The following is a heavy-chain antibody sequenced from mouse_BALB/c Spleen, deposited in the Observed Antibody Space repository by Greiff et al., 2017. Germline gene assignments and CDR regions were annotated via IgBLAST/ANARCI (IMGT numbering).Heavy chain of an antibody. CDR1: GFTFSSYG. V-gene: IGHV5-6*02. D-gene: IGHD2-10*02. CDR2: ISSGGSYT. Sequence: EVKLVESGGDLVKPGGSLKLSCAASGFTFSSYGMSWVRQTPDKRLEWVATISSGGSYTYYPDSVKGRFTISRDNAKNTLYLQMSSLKSEDTAMYYCARREYGNYDYYAMDYWGQGTSVTVSS. CDR3: ARREYGNYDYYAMDY. J-gene: IGHJ4*01.